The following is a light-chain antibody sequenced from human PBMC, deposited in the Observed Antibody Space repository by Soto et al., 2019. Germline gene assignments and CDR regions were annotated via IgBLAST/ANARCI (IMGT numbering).Light chain of an antibody. CDR3: SSYTSSNTLV. CDR1: SSDIGTYNY. Sequence: QSALTQPASVSGSPGQSITISCTGTSSDIGTYNYVSWNQQHPGKAPKVIIYEVSNRPSGVSNRFSGSKSGNTASLTISGLQAEEEADYYCSSYTSSNTLVFGTGTKVTVL. V-gene: IGLV2-14*01. CDR2: EVS. J-gene: IGLJ1*01.